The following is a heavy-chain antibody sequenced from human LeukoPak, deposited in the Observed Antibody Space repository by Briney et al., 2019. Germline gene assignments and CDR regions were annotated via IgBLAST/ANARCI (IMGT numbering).Heavy chain of an antibody. D-gene: IGHD4-17*01. CDR1: GFTFSSYA. CDR3: ARDYGDYAHDPLLDY. CDR2: ISYDGSNK. Sequence: GGSLRLSCAASGFTFSSYAMHWVRQAPGKGLEWVAVISYDGSNKYYADSVKGRFTISRDNSKNTLYLQMNSLRAEDTAVYYCARDYGDYAHDPLLDYWGQGTLVTVSS. J-gene: IGHJ4*02. V-gene: IGHV3-30*04.